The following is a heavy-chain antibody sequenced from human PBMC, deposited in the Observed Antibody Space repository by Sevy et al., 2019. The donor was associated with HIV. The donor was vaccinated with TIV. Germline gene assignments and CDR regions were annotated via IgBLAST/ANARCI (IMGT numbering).Heavy chain of an antibody. CDR1: GFTFSSYA. V-gene: IGHV3-23*01. CDR3: TTDLLNEGDYYDSSGYYVDY. J-gene: IGHJ4*02. CDR2: ISGSGGST. Sequence: GGSLRLSCAASGFTFSSYAMSWVRQAPGKGLEWVSAISGSGGSTYYADSVKGRFTISRDNSKNTLYLQMNSLRAEDTAVYYCTTDLLNEGDYYDSSGYYVDYWGQGTLVTVSS. D-gene: IGHD3-22*01.